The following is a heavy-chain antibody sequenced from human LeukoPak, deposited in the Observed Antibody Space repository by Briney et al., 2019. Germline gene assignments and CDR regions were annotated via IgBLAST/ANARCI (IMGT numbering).Heavy chain of an antibody. J-gene: IGHJ4*02. V-gene: IGHV1-3*01. CDR1: GYTFINFA. D-gene: IGHD6-13*01. CDR2: INAGNGNT. Sequence: GASVKVSCKASGYTFINFAKNWGRQAPGQRPEWMGWINAGNGNTKYSQKFQGRVTITRDTSASTAYMELSSLTSEDTAVYYCARGPRAAADDYWGQGTLVTVSS. CDR3: ARGPRAAADDY.